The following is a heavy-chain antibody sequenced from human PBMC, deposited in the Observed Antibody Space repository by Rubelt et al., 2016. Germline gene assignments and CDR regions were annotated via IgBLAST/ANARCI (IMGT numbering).Heavy chain of an antibody. V-gene: IGHV1-69*04. J-gene: IGHJ6*02. Sequence: QVQLVQSGAEVKKPGASVKVSCKASGGTFSSYAISWVRQAPGQGLEWMGRIIPILGIANYAQKFQGRVTITADNSTSTADMELSRLRSEDTVVYYCARDIIHDRITHNDAWGQGTTVTVSS. CDR3: ARDIIHDRITHNDA. D-gene: IGHD3-3*01. CDR2: IIPILGIA. CDR1: GGTFSSYA.